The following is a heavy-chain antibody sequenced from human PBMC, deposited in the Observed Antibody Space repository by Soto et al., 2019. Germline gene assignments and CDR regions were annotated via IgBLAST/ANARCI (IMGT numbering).Heavy chain of an antibody. CDR1: GITFSSYC. CDR2: IKQDGSEK. D-gene: IGHD2-15*01. J-gene: IGHJ4*02. CDR3: AKDQLGYCSGGSCYSSH. Sequence: GGPMRLSSAAAGITFSSYCMSWVRQAPGKGLEWVANIKQDGSEKYYADSVKGRFTISRDNSKNTLYLQMNSLRAEDKVVYYCAKDQLGYCSGGSCYSSHWGQGTLVNVPS. V-gene: IGHV3-7*03.